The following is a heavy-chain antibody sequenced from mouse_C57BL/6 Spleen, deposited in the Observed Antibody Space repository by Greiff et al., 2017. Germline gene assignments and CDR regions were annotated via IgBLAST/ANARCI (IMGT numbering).Heavy chain of an antibody. V-gene: IGHV12-3*01. Sequence: VHLVESGPGLVKPSQSLFLTCSITGFPITSGYYWIWIRQSPGKPLEWMGYITHSGETFYNPSLQSPISITRETSKNHFFLQLNSVTTEDTAMYYCAGDRSDYYGSSYFDYWGQGTTLTVSS. CDR3: AGDRSDYYGSSYFDY. D-gene: IGHD1-1*01. CDR2: ITHSGET. J-gene: IGHJ2*01. CDR1: GFPITSGYY.